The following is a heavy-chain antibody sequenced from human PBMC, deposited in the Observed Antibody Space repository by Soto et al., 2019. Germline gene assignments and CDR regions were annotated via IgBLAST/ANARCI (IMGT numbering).Heavy chain of an antibody. D-gene: IGHD3-9*01. Sequence: SETLSLTCAVYGGSFSGYYWSWIRQPPGKGLEWIGEINHSGSTNYNPSLKSRVTISVDTSKNQFSLKLSSVSAADTAVYYCARCGGGRLGIRYFDWLLSHFDYWGQGTLVTVSS. CDR1: GGSFSGYY. V-gene: IGHV4-34*01. CDR2: INHSGST. CDR3: ARCGGGRLGIRYFDWLLSHFDY. J-gene: IGHJ4*02.